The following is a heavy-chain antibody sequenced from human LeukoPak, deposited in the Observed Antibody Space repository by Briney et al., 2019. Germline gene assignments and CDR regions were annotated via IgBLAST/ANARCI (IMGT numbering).Heavy chain of an antibody. J-gene: IGHJ4*02. CDR1: GGSFSTYY. Sequence: PSETLSLTCTVTGGSFSTYYWSWIWQTPGKGLEWIGHFYYSGSTTYNPSLTSRVTISVDTSRDQFSLKLTSVSAADTAVYYCARGQGGNYYLNYFDYWGQGALVTVSS. CDR3: ARGQGGNYYLNYFDY. CDR2: FYYSGST. V-gene: IGHV4-59*01. D-gene: IGHD1-26*01.